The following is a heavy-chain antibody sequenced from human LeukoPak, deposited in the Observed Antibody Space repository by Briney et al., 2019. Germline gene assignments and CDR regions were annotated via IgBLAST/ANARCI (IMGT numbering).Heavy chain of an antibody. CDR2: INHSGST. V-gene: IGHV4-34*01. Sequence: SETLSLTCAVYGGSFSGYYWSWIRQPPGKGLEWIGKINHSGSTNYNPSLKSRVTISVDTSKSQFSLKLSSVTAADTAVYYCARSKVPATGNWFDPWGQGTLVTVSS. CDR1: GGSFSGYY. CDR3: ARSKVPATGNWFDP. D-gene: IGHD2-21*02. J-gene: IGHJ5*02.